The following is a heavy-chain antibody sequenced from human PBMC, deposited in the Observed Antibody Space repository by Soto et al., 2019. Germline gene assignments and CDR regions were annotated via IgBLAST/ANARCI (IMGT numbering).Heavy chain of an antibody. CDR2: IIPILGIA. Sequence: QVQLVQSGAEVKKPGSSVKVSCKASGGTFSSYTISWVRQAPGQGLEWMGRIIPILGIANYAQKFQGRVKITADKSTSTAYMELSSLRSEDTAVYYCARSPPPPPPIPSIAVAGTWGWFDPWGQGTLVTVSS. CDR1: GGTFSSYT. J-gene: IGHJ5*02. V-gene: IGHV1-69*02. D-gene: IGHD6-19*01. CDR3: ARSPPPPPPIPSIAVAGTWGWFDP.